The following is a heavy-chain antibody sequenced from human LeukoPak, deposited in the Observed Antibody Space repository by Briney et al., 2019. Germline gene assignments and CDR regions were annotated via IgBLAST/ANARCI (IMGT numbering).Heavy chain of an antibody. D-gene: IGHD5-18*01. J-gene: IGHJ3*02. CDR1: GGSISSYY. CDR3: ARQETVMAQGRFAFDI. CDR2: IYTSGST. Sequence: SETLSLTCTVSGGSISSYYWSWIRQPAGKGLEWIGRIYTSGSTNYNPSLKSRVTMSVDTSKNQFSLKLSSVTAADTAVYYCARQETVMAQGRFAFDIXGQXTVXXVXS. V-gene: IGHV4-4*07.